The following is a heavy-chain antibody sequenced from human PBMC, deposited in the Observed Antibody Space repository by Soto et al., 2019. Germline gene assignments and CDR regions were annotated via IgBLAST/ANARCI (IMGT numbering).Heavy chain of an antibody. J-gene: IGHJ5*02. D-gene: IGHD2-15*01. Sequence: QVQLVQSGAEVKKPGSSVKVSCKASGGTFSIYTISWVRQAPGQGLEWMGGSANSAQKFQGRLTVTADESTSTVYLELSMTSEDTAVYYCAREGPPDIAWFDPWGQGTLVSVSS. CDR3: AREGPPDIAWFDP. CDR1: GGTFSIYT. V-gene: IGHV1-69*01. CDR2: SA.